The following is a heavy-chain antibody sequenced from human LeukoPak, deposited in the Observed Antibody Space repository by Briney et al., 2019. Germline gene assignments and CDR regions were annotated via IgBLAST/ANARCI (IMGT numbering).Heavy chain of an antibody. CDR3: ARLYDFWSGYWPYYFDY. Sequence: GGSLRLSCAASGFTFSNYWMSWVRQAPGKGLEWVANIKQDGSEKYYVGSVKGRFTISRDNAKNSVYLQMNNLRGEDTAVYYCARLYDFWSGYWPYYFDYWGQGTLVTVSS. CDR2: IKQDGSEK. J-gene: IGHJ4*02. CDR1: GFTFSNYW. D-gene: IGHD3-3*01. V-gene: IGHV3-7*01.